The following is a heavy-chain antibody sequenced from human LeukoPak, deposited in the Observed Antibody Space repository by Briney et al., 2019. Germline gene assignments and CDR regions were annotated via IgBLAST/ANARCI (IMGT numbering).Heavy chain of an antibody. J-gene: IGHJ4*02. D-gene: IGHD3-10*01. V-gene: IGHV4-59*01. CDR1: GGSISSYY. CDR3: AREGYYYGSGSYYNGLDY. Sequence: PSETLSLTCTVSGGSISSYYWSWIRQPPGKGLEWIGYIYYSGSTNYNPSLKSRVTISVDTSKNQFSLKLSSVTAADTAVYYCAREGYYYGSGSYYNGLDYWGQGTLVTVSS. CDR2: IYYSGST.